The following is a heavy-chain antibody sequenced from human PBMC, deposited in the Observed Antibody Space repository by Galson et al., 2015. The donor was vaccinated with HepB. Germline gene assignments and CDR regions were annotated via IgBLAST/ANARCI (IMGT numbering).Heavy chain of an antibody. Sequence: SVKVSCKASGGTFSSYATSWVRQAPGQGLEWMGGIIPLFGTANYAQKFQGRVTITADESTSTAYMELSSLRSEDTAVYYCARDSSFYGSGYYYTSFHYWGQGTLVTVSS. D-gene: IGHD3-10*01. CDR2: IIPLFGTA. CDR1: GGTFSSYA. V-gene: IGHV1-69*13. CDR3: ARDSSFYGSGYYYTSFHY. J-gene: IGHJ4*02.